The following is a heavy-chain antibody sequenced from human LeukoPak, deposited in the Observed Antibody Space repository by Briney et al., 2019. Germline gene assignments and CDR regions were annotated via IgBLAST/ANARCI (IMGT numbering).Heavy chain of an antibody. V-gene: IGHV1-24*01. D-gene: IGHD3-22*01. Sequence: ASVKVSCEVSGYTLTELSMHWVRQAPGKGLEWMGGFDPEDGETIYAQKFQGRVTMTEDTSTDTAYMELSSLRSEDTAVYYCATSGWGPGSSGSYYFDYWGQGTLVTVSS. CDR1: GYTLTELS. J-gene: IGHJ4*02. CDR3: ATSGWGPGSSGSYYFDY. CDR2: FDPEDGET.